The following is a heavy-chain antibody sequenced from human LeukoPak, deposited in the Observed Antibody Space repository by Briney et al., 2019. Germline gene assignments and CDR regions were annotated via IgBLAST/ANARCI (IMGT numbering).Heavy chain of an antibody. J-gene: IGHJ4*02. CDR3: ARGPPIGPGISTGYYYFDY. Sequence: SETLSLTCAVYGRSLSGYWWTWIRQPPGKGLEWIGEINHSGSTNYKPSLKSRITISVDTSKNQFSLKLNSVTAADTAVYYCARGPPIGPGISTGYYYFDYWGQGTLVTVSS. CDR2: INHSGST. CDR1: GRSLSGYW. V-gene: IGHV4-34*01. D-gene: IGHD3-9*01.